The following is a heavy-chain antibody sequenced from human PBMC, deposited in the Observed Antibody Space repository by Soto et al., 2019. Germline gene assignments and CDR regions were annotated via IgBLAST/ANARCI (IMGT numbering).Heavy chain of an antibody. CDR2: INAGNGNT. CDR3: ARDLYYDFWSGYSGYYYGMDV. D-gene: IGHD3-3*01. CDR1: GYTFTSYA. V-gene: IGHV1-3*01. Sequence: SVKVSCKASGYTFTSYAMHWVRQAPGQRLEWMGWINAGNGNTKYSQKFQGRVTITRDTSASTAYMELSSLRSEDTAVYYCARDLYYDFWSGYSGYYYGMDVWGQGTTVTVSS. J-gene: IGHJ6*02.